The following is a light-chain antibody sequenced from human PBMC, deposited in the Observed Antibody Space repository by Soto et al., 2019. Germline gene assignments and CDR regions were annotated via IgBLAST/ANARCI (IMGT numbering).Light chain of an antibody. V-gene: IGKV4-1*01. CDR3: QQYYSSPHP. CDR2: WAS. Sequence: DIVMTQSPDSLAVSLGERATFNCKSSQTVLYSSNNQNYLAWYQQKPGQPPKLLIYWASTRESGVSDRFSGSGSGTDFTLTISSLQAEDVAVYYCQQYYSSPHPFGQGTKLEIK. CDR1: QTVLYSSNNQNY. J-gene: IGKJ2*01.